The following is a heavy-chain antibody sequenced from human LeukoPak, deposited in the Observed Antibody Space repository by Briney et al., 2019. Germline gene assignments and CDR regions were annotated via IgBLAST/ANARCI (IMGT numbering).Heavy chain of an antibody. D-gene: IGHD3-10*01. V-gene: IGHV4-30-4*07. Sequence: PSETLSLTCAVSTGSISSVGYSWSWLRHPPGKGLEWIGYIYYSGSTYYNPSLKSRVTISVDTSKNQFSLKLRSVTPAHTTVYYCARHEQMDYYGSGSEFDYWGQGTLVTVSS. CDR2: IYYSGST. CDR3: ARHEQMDYYGSGSEFDY. J-gene: IGHJ4*02. CDR1: TGSISSVGYS.